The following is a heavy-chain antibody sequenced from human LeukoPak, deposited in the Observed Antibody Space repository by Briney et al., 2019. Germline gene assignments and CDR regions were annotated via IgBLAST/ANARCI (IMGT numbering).Heavy chain of an antibody. J-gene: IGHJ4*02. Sequence: GGSLRLSCAASGFTFSDYYMSWIRQAPGKGLEWVSYISSSGSTIYYADSVKGRFTISRDNAKNSLYLQMNSLRDEDAAVYYCASLWFGEFPFDYWGQGTLVTVSS. CDR2: ISSSGSTI. CDR1: GFTFSDYY. V-gene: IGHV3-11*04. CDR3: ASLWFGEFPFDY. D-gene: IGHD3-10*01.